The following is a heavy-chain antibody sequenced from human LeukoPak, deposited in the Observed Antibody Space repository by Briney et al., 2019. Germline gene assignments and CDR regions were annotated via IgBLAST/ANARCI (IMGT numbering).Heavy chain of an antibody. CDR2: INADGSTT. CDR1: GFTYGNSW. Sequence: GGSLRLSCAASGFTYGNSWVHWVRQAPGKGLVWVSLINADGSTTSYADSVKGRFTISRDNARNTLSLEMNSLTIEDTAVYYCTVVVEPPDSDGFDVWGQGTMITVSS. V-gene: IGHV3-74*01. D-gene: IGHD1-14*01. J-gene: IGHJ3*01. CDR3: TVVVEPPDSDGFDV.